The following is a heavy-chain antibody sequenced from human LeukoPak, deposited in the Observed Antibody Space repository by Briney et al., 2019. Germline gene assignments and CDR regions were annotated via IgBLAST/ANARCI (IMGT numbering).Heavy chain of an antibody. CDR2: IIPIFGTA. D-gene: IGHD4-17*01. Sequence: ASVKVSCKASGGTFSSYAISWVRQAPGQGLEWMGGIIPIFGTANYAQKFQGRVTITADESTSTAYMELSSLRSEDTAVYCCATTDDYGAPGGLWGQGTLVTVSS. J-gene: IGHJ4*02. CDR1: GGTFSSYA. V-gene: IGHV1-69*01. CDR3: ATTDDYGAPGGL.